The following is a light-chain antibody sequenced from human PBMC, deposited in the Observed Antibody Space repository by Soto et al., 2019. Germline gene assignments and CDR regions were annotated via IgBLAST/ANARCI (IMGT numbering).Light chain of an antibody. Sequence: QSVLTQPASVSGSPGQSITISCTGTSSDVSGYNYVSWYQQHSGKAPKLMIYEVSNRPSGVSNRFSGSKSGDTASLTISGLQAEDEAIYYCSSYTSSSTYVFGTGTKVTVL. CDR2: EVS. CDR1: SSDVSGYNY. CDR3: SSYTSSSTYV. J-gene: IGLJ1*01. V-gene: IGLV2-14*01.